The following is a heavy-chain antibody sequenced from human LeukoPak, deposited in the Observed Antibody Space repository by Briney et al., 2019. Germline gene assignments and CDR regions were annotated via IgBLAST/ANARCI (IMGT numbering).Heavy chain of an antibody. CDR1: GYTSTSYY. CDR2: INPSDGST. D-gene: IGHD2-15*01. CDR3: ARAYCSGGSCYQGDAFDI. Sequence: GASVKVSCKASGYTSTSYYMHWVRQAPGQGLEWMGIINPSDGSTSYAQKFQGRVTMTRDTSTSTVYMELSSLRSEDTAVYYCARAYCSGGSCYQGDAFDIWGQGTMVTVSS. V-gene: IGHV1-46*01. J-gene: IGHJ3*02.